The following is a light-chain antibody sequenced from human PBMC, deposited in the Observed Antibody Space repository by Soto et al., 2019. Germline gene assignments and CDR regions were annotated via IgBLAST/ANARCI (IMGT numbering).Light chain of an antibody. Sequence: DIQMTQPPSSLSASLGDRVTITCRASKRISIFLNCYQQEPGKAPKLLIYAASTLQSAVPSRFSASGSGTDFSLTISSLQPEDFATYYCQQTYSSPSGTFGQGTKLEIK. CDR3: QQTYSSPSGT. CDR2: AAS. J-gene: IGKJ2*02. CDR1: KRISIF. V-gene: IGKV1-39*01.